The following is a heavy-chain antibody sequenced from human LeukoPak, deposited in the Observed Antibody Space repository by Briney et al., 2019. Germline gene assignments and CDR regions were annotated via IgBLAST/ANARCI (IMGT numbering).Heavy chain of an antibody. V-gene: IGHV3-7*01. J-gene: IGHJ4*02. CDR3: ARDLMVAAAGM. CDR2: IKLDGSEK. Sequence: GGSLRLSCAASGFIFSGYWMSWVRQAPGKGLEWVANIKLDGSEKYYVDSVKGRFTISRDNAKNSLYLQMNSLRAEDTAVYYCARDLMVAAAGMWGQGTLVTVSS. CDR1: GFIFSGYW. D-gene: IGHD6-13*01.